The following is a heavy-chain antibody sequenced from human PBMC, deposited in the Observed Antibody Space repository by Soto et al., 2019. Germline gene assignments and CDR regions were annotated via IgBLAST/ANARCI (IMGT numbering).Heavy chain of an antibody. J-gene: IGHJ4*02. V-gene: IGHV4-59*01. Sequence: SETLSLTCTVSGGSISSYYWSWIRQPPGKGLEWIGYIYYSGNTNYNPPLKSRVTVSVDTSKNQFSLKLSSVTAADTAVYYCARLSGGYFDYWGQGTLVTVSS. CDR2: IYYSGNT. CDR3: ARLSGGYFDY. CDR1: GGSISSYY. D-gene: IGHD2-8*02.